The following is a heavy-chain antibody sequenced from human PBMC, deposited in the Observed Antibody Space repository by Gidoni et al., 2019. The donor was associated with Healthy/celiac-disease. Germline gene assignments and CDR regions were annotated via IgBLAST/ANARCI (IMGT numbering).Heavy chain of an antibody. V-gene: IGHV3-9*01. CDR3: AKDNEGGLVGAISFDY. J-gene: IGHJ4*02. D-gene: IGHD1-26*01. Sequence: EVQLVESGGGLVQPGRSLRLSCAASGFTFDDYAMHWVRQAPGKGLEWVSGISWNSGSIGYADSVKGRFTISRDNAKNSLYLQMNSLRAEDTALYYCAKDNEGGLVGAISFDYWGQGTLVTVSS. CDR1: GFTFDDYA. CDR2: ISWNSGSI.